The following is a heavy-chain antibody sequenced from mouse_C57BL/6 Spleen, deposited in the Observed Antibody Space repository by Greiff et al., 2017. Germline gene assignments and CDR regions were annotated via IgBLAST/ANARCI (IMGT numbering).Heavy chain of an antibody. CDR2: IYPGDGDT. CDR1: GYAFSSSW. Sequence: QVQLKESGPELVKPGASVKISCKASGYAFSSSWMNWVKQRPGKGLEWIGRIYPGDGDTNYNGKFKGKATLTADKSSSTAYMQLSSLTSEDSAVYFCARSGSNRAMDYWGQGTSVTVSS. J-gene: IGHJ4*01. D-gene: IGHD2-14*01. V-gene: IGHV1-82*01. CDR3: ARSGSNRAMDY.